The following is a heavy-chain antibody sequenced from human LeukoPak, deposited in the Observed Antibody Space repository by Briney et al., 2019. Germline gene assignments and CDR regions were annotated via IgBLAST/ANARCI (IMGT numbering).Heavy chain of an antibody. CDR3: ARPGISYQTPGYYYYYMDV. CDR2: INTDGSST. Sequence: GGSLRLSCAASGFTFSSYWMHWVRQAPGKGLVWVSRINTDGSSTSYADSVRGRFTISRDNAKNTLYLQMNSLRAEDTAVYYCARPGISYQTPGYYYYYMDVWGKGTTVTVSS. J-gene: IGHJ6*03. D-gene: IGHD2-2*01. V-gene: IGHV3-74*01. CDR1: GFTFSSYW.